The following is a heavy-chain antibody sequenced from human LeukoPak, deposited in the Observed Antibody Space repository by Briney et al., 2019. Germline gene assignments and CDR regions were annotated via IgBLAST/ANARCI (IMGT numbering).Heavy chain of an antibody. CDR1: GHTFTGYY. CDR3: ASKWVTYYYNSSYYHYPTDVFDI. V-gene: IGHV1-2*02. D-gene: IGHD3-22*01. Sequence: ASVKVSCKASGHTFTGYYMHWVRQAPGQGLEWMGWINANSGGTNYAQKFQGRVTMTRDTSISTAYMELSGLRSDDTAVYYCASKWVTYYYNSSYYHYPTDVFDIWGQGTMVTVSS. J-gene: IGHJ3*02. CDR2: INANSGGT.